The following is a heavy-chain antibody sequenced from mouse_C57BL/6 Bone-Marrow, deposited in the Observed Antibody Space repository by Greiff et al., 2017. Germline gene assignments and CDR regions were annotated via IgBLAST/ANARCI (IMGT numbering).Heavy chain of an antibody. J-gene: IGHJ3*01. V-gene: IGHV1-81*01. Sequence: QVQLQQSGAELARPGASVKLSCKASGYTFTSYGISWVKQRTGQGLEWIGEIYPRSGNTYYNEKFKSKATLTADKSSSTAYMELRSLTSEDSAVYFCVYYYGSAWFAYWGQGTLVTVSA. CDR3: VYYYGSAWFAY. CDR1: GYTFTSYG. D-gene: IGHD1-1*01. CDR2: IYPRSGNT.